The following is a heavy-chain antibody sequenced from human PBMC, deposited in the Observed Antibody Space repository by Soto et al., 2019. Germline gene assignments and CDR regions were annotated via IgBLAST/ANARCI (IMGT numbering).Heavy chain of an antibody. D-gene: IGHD2-15*01. CDR3: ARDIVAATATHWFDP. Sequence: KTAETLSLTCTVSGGAISSGGYYFICIRQHPGKGLELIGYIYYSGSTYYNPSLKSRVTISVDTSKNQFSLKLSSVTAADTAVYYCARDIVAATATHWFDPWGQGTLVTVSS. V-gene: IGHV4-31*03. CDR1: GGAISSGGYY. CDR2: IYYSGST. J-gene: IGHJ5*02.